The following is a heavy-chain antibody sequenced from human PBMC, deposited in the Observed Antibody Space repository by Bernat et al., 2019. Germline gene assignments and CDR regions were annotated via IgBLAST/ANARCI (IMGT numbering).Heavy chain of an antibody. CDR3: ARSLTWELWSGYSYYYCSSVDV. Sequence: QVQLVESGGGVVQPGRSLRLSCAASGFTFSSYGMHWVRQAPGKGLEWVAVISYDGSNKYYADSVKGRFTISRDNSKNTLYLQMNSLRAEDTAVYNCARSLTWELWSGYSYYYCSSVDVRGQGTTVTGSS. CDR1: GFTFSSYG. V-gene: IGHV3-30*03. J-gene: IGHJ6*02. CDR2: ISYDGSNK. D-gene: IGHD3-3*01.